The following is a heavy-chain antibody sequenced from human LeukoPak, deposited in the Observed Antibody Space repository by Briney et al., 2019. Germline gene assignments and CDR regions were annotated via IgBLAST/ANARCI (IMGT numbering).Heavy chain of an antibody. Sequence: GGSRRLSCAASGFTFSSYWMHWVRQAPGKGLVWVSRINSDGSSTSYADSVKGRFTISRDNAKNSLYLQMNSLRAEDTAVYYCARGAWFGDFYYLTSNWFDPWGQGTLVTVSS. CDR1: GFTFSSYW. CDR2: INSDGSST. CDR3: ARGAWFGDFYYLTSNWFDP. V-gene: IGHV3-74*01. D-gene: IGHD3-10*01. J-gene: IGHJ5*02.